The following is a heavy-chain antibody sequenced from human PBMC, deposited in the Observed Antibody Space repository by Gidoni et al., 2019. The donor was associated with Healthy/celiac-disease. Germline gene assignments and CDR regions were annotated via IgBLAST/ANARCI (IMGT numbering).Heavy chain of an antibody. J-gene: IGHJ6*03. CDR1: GFTFRRYR. Sequence: QLQLVESGCVVVPPGSSRSLFCAASGFTFRRYRMHWVRQAPGKGLEWVAVISYGGGNKYYADSVKGRFTISRDNSKNTLYLQMSSLRAEGTTVNYCEKDSNMVRRVILYYCNCLDVWGKGTTVTVSS. V-gene: IGHV3-30*18. D-gene: IGHD3-10*01. CDR2: ISYGGGNK. CDR3: EKDSNMVRRVILYYCNCLDV.